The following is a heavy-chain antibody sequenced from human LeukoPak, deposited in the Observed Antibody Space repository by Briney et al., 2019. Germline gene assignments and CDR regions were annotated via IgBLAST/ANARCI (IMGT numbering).Heavy chain of an antibody. V-gene: IGHV4-34*01. Sequence: SETLSLTCAVYGGSFSGYYWSWIRKPPGKGLEWIGEINHSGSTNYNPSLKSRVTISVDTSKNQFSLKLSSVTAADTAVYYCASSSYDSRSFDYWGQGTLVTVSS. J-gene: IGHJ4*02. D-gene: IGHD3-22*01. CDR3: ASSSYDSRSFDY. CDR2: INHSGST. CDR1: GGSFSGYY.